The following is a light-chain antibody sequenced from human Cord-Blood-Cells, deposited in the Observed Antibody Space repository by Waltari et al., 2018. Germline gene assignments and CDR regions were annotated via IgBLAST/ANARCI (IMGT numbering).Light chain of an antibody. CDR1: QSISSY. CDR2: AAS. Sequence: DIQMTQSPSSLSASVGDRVTITCRASQSISSYLNWYQQKPGKAPKLLIYAASSLQSGVPSRFSGSGSGTDFTLTISSLQPEDFATYYCQQSYSTVGQGTKVEIK. CDR3: QQSYST. V-gene: IGKV1-39*01. J-gene: IGKJ1*01.